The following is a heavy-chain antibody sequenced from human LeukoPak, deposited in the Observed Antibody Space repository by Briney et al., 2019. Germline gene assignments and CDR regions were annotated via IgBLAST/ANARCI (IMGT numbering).Heavy chain of an antibody. Sequence: SETLSLTCTVSGGSISSYYWSWIRQPPGKGLEWIGYIYYSGSTNYNPSLKSRVTISVDTSKNQFSLKLSSVTAADTAVYYCASGRDIDYWGQGTLVTVSS. V-gene: IGHV4-59*12. D-gene: IGHD1-26*01. J-gene: IGHJ4*02. CDR1: GGSISSYY. CDR2: IYYSGST. CDR3: ASGRDIDY.